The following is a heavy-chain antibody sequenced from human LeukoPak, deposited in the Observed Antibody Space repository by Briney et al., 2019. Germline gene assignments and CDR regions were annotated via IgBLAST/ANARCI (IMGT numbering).Heavy chain of an antibody. D-gene: IGHD3-10*01. CDR2: ISYDGSNK. CDR3: ARAGVGVTILDY. CDR1: GFTFSSYA. V-gene: IGHV3-30*04. J-gene: IGHJ4*02. Sequence: GGSLRLSCAASGFTFSSYAMHWVRQAPGKGLEWVAVISYDGSNKYYADSVKGRFSITRDNAANSVYLQMNSLRVEDTALYYCARAGVGVTILDYWGQGTLVTVSS.